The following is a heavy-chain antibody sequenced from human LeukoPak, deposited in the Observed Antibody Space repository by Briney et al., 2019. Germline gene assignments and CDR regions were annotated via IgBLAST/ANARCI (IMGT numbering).Heavy chain of an antibody. J-gene: IGHJ3*02. CDR1: GFTVITNA. V-gene: IGHV3-23*01. Sequence: GGSLRLSCAASGFTVITNAMTWVRQAPGKGLEWVSAISGSGGSTYYADSVKGRFTISRDNSKNTLYLQMNSLRAEDTAVYYCAKDLGYSSSSDAFDIWGQGTMVTVSS. CDR3: AKDLGYSSSSDAFDI. D-gene: IGHD6-6*01. CDR2: ISGSGGST.